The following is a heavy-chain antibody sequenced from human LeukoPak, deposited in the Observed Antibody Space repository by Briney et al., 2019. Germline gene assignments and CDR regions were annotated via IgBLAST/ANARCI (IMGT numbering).Heavy chain of an antibody. CDR1: EFTFSSYA. Sequence: PGGSLRLSCAASEFTFSSYAMHWVRQAPGKGLEWVAVISYDGSNKYYADSVKGRFTISRDNAKNSLYLQMNSLRAEDTAVYYCARLLVYNSGGEAFDYWGPGTLVTVSS. D-gene: IGHD3-10*01. V-gene: IGHV3-30*04. CDR2: ISYDGSNK. J-gene: IGHJ4*02. CDR3: ARLLVYNSGGEAFDY.